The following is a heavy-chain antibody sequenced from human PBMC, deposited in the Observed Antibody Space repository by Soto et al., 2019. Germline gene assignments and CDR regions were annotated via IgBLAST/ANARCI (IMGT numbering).Heavy chain of an antibody. CDR2: ISGSGGST. Sequence: EVQLLESGGGLVQPRGSLRLSCAASGFTFSSYAMSLVRQAPGKRLQWVSAISGSGGSTYYADPVKGRFTISRDNSKNTLYVQMNSLRAVDTAVYCCAKGVKGPTVVTPFYWGQGTLVTVSS. J-gene: IGHJ4*02. V-gene: IGHV3-23*01. D-gene: IGHD4-17*01. CDR3: AKGVKGPTVVTPFY. CDR1: GFTFSSYA.